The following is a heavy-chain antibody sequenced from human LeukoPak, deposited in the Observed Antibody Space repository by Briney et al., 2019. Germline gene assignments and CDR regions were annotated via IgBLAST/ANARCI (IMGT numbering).Heavy chain of an antibody. J-gene: IGHJ4*02. V-gene: IGHV3-33*06. D-gene: IGHD6-19*01. CDR3: AKGVQWAVPGSCLDS. CDR1: GFTFSSYG. Sequence: PGRSLRLSCAASGFTFSSYGVHWVRQAPGKGLEWVALIWFDGSNKYYADSVKGRFTISRDNSKNTLYLQMNSLRAEDTAVYYCAKGVQWAVPGSCLDSWGLGTLVTVSS. CDR2: IWFDGSNK.